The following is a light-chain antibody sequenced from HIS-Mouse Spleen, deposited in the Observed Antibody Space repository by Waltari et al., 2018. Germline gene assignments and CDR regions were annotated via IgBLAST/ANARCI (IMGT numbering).Light chain of an antibody. CDR2: EVS. CDR3: SSYTSSSTV. V-gene: IGLV2-18*02. Sequence: QSALTQPPSVSGSPGQSVTISCTGTTSDVWRYNRVSWYQQPPGTAPKLMIYEVSNRPSGVPDRFSGSKSGNTASLTISGLQAEDEADYYCSSYTSSSTVFGTGTKVTVL. J-gene: IGLJ1*01. CDR1: TSDVWRYNR.